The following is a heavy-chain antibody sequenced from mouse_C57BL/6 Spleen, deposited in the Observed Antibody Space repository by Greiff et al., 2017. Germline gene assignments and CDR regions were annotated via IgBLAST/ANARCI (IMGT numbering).Heavy chain of an antibody. CDR1: GYTFTSYW. V-gene: IGHV1-50*01. J-gene: IGHJ4*01. Sequence: QVQLQQPGAELVKPGASVKLSCKASGYTFTSYWMQWVKQRPGQGLEWIGEIDPTDSYTNYHQKFKGKATLTVDTSSSTAYMQLSSLTSEDSAVSYCARGDSTCPLDAMDYWGQGTSVTVSS. D-gene: IGHD3-2*01. CDR2: IDPTDSYT. CDR3: ARGDSTCPLDAMDY.